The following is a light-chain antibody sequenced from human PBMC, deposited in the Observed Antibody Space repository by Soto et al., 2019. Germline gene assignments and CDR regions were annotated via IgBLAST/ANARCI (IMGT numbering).Light chain of an antibody. CDR3: QQYNSWLWT. CDR1: QSVSSK. J-gene: IGKJ1*01. V-gene: IGKV3-15*01. CDR2: GAS. Sequence: EIVMTQSPATLSVSPGEGATLSCRASQSVSSKLAWYQQKPGQAPRLLIYGASTRATGIPARFSGSGSGTEITLTFSSLQSEEFPVYYCQQYNSWLWTFGQGTKVEIK.